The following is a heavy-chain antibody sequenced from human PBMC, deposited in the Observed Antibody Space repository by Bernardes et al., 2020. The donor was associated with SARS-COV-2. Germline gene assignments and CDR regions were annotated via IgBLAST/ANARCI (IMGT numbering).Heavy chain of an antibody. D-gene: IGHD3-10*01. CDR1: GFTFSSYS. Sequence: GSLSLSCAASGFTFSSYSMNWVRQAPGKGLEWVSSISSSSYIYYADSVQGRFTISRDNANNSLYLQMNSLRAEDTAVYYCARWNTYFYGSGSYWGQGTLVTVSS. CDR3: ARWNTYFYGSGSY. V-gene: IGHV3-21*01. CDR2: ISSSSYI. J-gene: IGHJ4*02.